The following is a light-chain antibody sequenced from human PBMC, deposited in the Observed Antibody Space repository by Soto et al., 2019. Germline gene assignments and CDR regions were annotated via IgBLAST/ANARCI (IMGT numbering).Light chain of an antibody. Sequence: EIVLTQSPGTLSLSPGERATLSCRASQSVSSSYLAWYQQKPGQAPRLLIYGASSRATGIPDRFSGSGSGTDFTLPISRLEPEDFAVYYCQQYGRSPLTFGGGTKVEIK. CDR2: GAS. V-gene: IGKV3-20*01. CDR1: QSVSSSY. J-gene: IGKJ4*01. CDR3: QQYGRSPLT.